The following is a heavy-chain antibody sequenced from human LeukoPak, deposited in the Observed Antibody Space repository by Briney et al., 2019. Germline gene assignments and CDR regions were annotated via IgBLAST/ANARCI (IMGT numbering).Heavy chain of an antibody. V-gene: IGHV4-39*01. CDR3: ARHRPPTVTTVLDV. CDR1: GGSISSSSYY. Sequence: PSETLSLTCTVSGGSISSSSYYWGWIRQPPGKGLEWIGSIYYSGSTYYNPSLKSRVTISVDTSKNQFSLKLSSVTAADTAVYYCARHRPPTVTTVLDVWGKGTTVTVSS. D-gene: IGHD4-17*01. J-gene: IGHJ6*04. CDR2: IYYSGST.